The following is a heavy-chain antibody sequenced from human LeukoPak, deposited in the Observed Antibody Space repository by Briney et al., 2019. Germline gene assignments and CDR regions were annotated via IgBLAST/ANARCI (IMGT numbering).Heavy chain of an antibody. CDR3: ARGYSSGWYWLQDYYYYGMDV. CDR2: IYYSGST. D-gene: IGHD6-19*01. V-gene: IGHV4-59*01. Sequence: SETLSLTCTVSGGSISSYYWSWIRQPPGKGLEWIGYIYYSGSTNYNPSLKSRVTISVDTSKNQFSLKLSSVTAADTTVYYCARGYSSGWYWLQDYYYYGMDVWGQGTTVTVSS. CDR1: GGSISSYY. J-gene: IGHJ6*02.